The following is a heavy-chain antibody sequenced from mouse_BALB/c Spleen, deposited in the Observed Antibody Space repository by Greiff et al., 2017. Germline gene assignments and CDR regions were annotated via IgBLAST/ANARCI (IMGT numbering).Heavy chain of an antibody. V-gene: IGHV1-5*01. CDR2: IYPGNSDT. D-gene: IGHD2-1*01. J-gene: IGHJ3*01. CDR3: TKGNFPVAY. Sequence: EVQLQQSGTVLARPGASVKMSCKASGYTFTSYWMHWVKQRPGQGLEWIGAIYPGNSDTSYNQKFKGKAKLTAVTSTSTAYMELSSLTNEDSAVYYCTKGNFPVAYWGQGTLVTVSA. CDR1: GYTFTSYW.